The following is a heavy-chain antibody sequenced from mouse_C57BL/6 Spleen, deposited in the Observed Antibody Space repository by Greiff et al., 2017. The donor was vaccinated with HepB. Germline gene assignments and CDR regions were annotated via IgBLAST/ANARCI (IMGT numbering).Heavy chain of an antibody. CDR3: AREAPYYDSSWFAY. CDR2: ISYDGSN. D-gene: IGHD2-4*01. J-gene: IGHJ3*01. Sequence: VQLQQSGPGLVKPSQSLSLTCSVTGYSITSGYYWNWIRQFPGNKLEWMGYISYDGSNNYNPSLKNRISITRDTSKNQFFLKLNSVTTEDTATYYCAREAPYYDSSWFAYWGQGTLVTVSA. CDR1: GYSITSGYY. V-gene: IGHV3-6*01.